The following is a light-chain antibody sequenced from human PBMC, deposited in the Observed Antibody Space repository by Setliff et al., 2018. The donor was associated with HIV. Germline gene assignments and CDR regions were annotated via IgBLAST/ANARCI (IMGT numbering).Light chain of an antibody. CDR1: NIGSKS. J-gene: IGLJ1*01. CDR2: DNG. V-gene: IGLV3-21*03. Sequence: SYALTQPPSVSVAPGKTARITCGGNNIGSKSVHWYQQKPGQAPVLVVYDNGDRPSGIPERFSGSNSGNTATLTISRVEAGDEADYYCQVWDSSSDHHAFGTGTKVTVL. CDR3: QVWDSSSDHHA.